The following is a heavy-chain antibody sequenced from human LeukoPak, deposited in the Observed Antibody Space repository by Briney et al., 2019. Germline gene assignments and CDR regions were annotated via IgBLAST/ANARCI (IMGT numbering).Heavy chain of an antibody. CDR1: GGTFSSYA. D-gene: IGHD4-17*01. Sequence: SVKVSCKASGGTFSSYAISWVRQAPGQGLEWMGGIIPIFGTANYAQKFQGRVTITADESTSTAYMELCSLRSEDTAVYYCALGATVTIYYYYGMDVWGKGTTVTVSS. V-gene: IGHV1-69*13. CDR2: IIPIFGTA. CDR3: ALGATVTIYYYYGMDV. J-gene: IGHJ6*04.